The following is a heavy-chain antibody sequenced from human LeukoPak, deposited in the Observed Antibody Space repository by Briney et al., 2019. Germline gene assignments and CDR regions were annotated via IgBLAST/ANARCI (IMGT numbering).Heavy chain of an antibody. J-gene: IGHJ4*02. CDR2: IYYSGST. D-gene: IGHD3-22*01. CDR3: ARHIPYYYDSSGYFDY. Sequence: SETLSLTCTVSGGSISSSSYYWGWIRQPPGKGLEWIGSIYYSGSTYYNPSLKSRVTISVDTSKNQFSLKLSSVTAADTAVYYCARHIPYYYDSSGYFDYWGQGTLVTVSS. CDR1: GGSISSSSYY. V-gene: IGHV4-39*01.